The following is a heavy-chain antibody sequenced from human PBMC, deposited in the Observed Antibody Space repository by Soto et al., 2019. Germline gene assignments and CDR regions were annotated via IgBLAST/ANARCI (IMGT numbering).Heavy chain of an antibody. D-gene: IGHD3-16*02. CDR3: AAPVHLGELSLVS. CDR2: FDPEDGET. V-gene: IGHV1-24*01. CDR1: GYTLTELS. J-gene: IGHJ5*02. Sequence: QVQLVQSGAEVKKPGASVKVSCKVSGYTLTELSMHWVRQAPGKGLEWMGGFDPEDGETIYAQKFQGRVTMTEDTSTDPAYVELGGLRSEDTAVDDRAAPVHLGELSLVSWGQGTLVTVSS.